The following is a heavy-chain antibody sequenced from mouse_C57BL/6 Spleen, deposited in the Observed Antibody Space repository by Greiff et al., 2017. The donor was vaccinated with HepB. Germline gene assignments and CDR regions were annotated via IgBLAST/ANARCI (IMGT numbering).Heavy chain of an antibody. CDR1: GYAFSSSW. CDR2: IYPGDGDT. D-gene: IGHD2-2*01. Sequence: VQLQESGPELVKPGASVKISCKASGYAFSSSWMNWVKQRPGKGLEWIGRIYPGDGDTNYNGKFKGKATLTADKSSSTAYMHLSSLTSEDSAVYFCARGGYYGYFDVWGTGTTVTVSS. J-gene: IGHJ1*03. CDR3: ARGGYYGYFDV. V-gene: IGHV1-82*01.